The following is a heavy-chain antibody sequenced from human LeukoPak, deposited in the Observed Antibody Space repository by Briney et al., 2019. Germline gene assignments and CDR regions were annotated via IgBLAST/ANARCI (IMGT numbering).Heavy chain of an antibody. V-gene: IGHV3-23*01. D-gene: IGHD3-22*01. CDR3: AKDSSSYDWGYMDV. CDR2: IGGSDGRA. CDR1: GFTFSTYA. J-gene: IGHJ6*03. Sequence: GGSLRLSCAASGFTFSTYAMSWVRQAPGKGLEWVSLIGGSDGRARYADSVKGRFTISRDNSKNTLYLEMNSLRAEDTAVYYCAKDSSSYDWGYMDVWGKGTTVTISS.